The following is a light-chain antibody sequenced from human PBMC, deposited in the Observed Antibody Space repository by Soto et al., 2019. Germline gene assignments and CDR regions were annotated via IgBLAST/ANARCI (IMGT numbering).Light chain of an antibody. V-gene: IGKV4-1*01. CDR1: QSVLFSPNNKNY. CDR2: WAS. Sequence: DIVMTQSPDSLAVSLGERATINCKSSQSVLFSPNNKNYLAWYQQKPGQPPKLLIYWASTRESGVPDRFSGSGSGTDFTLTISNLQAEDVAFYYCQQYHSAPQTFGQGTKVAIK. J-gene: IGKJ1*01. CDR3: QQYHSAPQT.